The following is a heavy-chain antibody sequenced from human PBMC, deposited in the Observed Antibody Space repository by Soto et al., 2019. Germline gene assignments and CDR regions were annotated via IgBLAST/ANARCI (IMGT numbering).Heavy chain of an antibody. V-gene: IGHV4-30-4*08. CDR2: IFYSGST. Sequence: SETLSLTCTVSGGSISSYYWSWIRQPPGKGLEWIGYIFYSGSTYYNPSLKSRVTISVDTSKNQFSLKLSSVTAADTAVYYCARTNFMTSVGGADYWGQGTLVTVSS. J-gene: IGHJ4*02. D-gene: IGHD4-17*01. CDR3: ARTNFMTSVGGADY. CDR1: GGSISSYY.